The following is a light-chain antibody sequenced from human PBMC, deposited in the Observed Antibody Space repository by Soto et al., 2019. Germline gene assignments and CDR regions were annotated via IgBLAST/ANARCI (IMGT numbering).Light chain of an antibody. CDR3: QQYGSSGT. J-gene: IGKJ1*01. Sequence: DIVMTQSPATLSASPGERVTLSCRASQFVSSRLAWYQRPPRPAPILLICDTSTTARGISARCSGSGSGTDFTLTISILEPEDFAVYYCQQYGSSGTFGQGTKVDIK. V-gene: IGKV3-20*01. CDR2: DTS. CDR1: QFVSSR.